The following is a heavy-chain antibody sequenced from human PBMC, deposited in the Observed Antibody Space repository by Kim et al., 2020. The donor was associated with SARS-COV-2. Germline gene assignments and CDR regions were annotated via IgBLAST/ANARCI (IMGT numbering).Heavy chain of an antibody. CDR1: GGTFSSYA. CDR3: ARDPSLGYGSGSYYNQKEGYTWFDP. D-gene: IGHD3-10*01. V-gene: IGHV1-69*13. CDR2: IIPIFGTA. J-gene: IGHJ5*02. Sequence: SVKVSCKASGGTFSSYAISWVRQAPGQGLEWMGGIIPIFGTANYAQKFQGRVTITADESTSTAYMELSSLRSEDTAVYYCARDPSLGYGSGSYYNQKEGYTWFDPWGQGTLVTVSS.